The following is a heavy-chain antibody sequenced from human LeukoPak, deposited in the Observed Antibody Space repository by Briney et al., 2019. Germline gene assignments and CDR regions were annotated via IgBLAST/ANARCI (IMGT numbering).Heavy chain of an antibody. CDR3: AREGVVSTSNAFDI. J-gene: IGHJ3*02. CDR2: IIPIFGTT. D-gene: IGHD3-22*01. CDR1: GGSFSSYS. V-gene: IGHV1-69*06. Sequence: SVTVSCKASGGSFSSYSFSWVRQPPGQGLEWMGGIIPIFGTTNYAHKFQGRVTITADKSTSTAYMELRSLRSEDTAVYYWAREGVVSTSNAFDIWGQGTMVTVSS.